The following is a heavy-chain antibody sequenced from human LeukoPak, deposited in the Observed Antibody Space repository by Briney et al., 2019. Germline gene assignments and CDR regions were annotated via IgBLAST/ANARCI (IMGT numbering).Heavy chain of an antibody. J-gene: IGHJ6*03. CDR2: ISHSGST. D-gene: IGHD3-10*01. Sequence: PSETLSLTCTVSGGSISTYFWSWIRQPPGKGLEWIGEISHSGSTNYNPSLKSRVTISVDTSKNQFSLKLSSVTAADTAVYYCARVTQGSGTLPPYYYYYMDVWGKGTTVTVSS. CDR1: GGSISTYF. V-gene: IGHV4-34*01. CDR3: ARVTQGSGTLPPYYYYYMDV.